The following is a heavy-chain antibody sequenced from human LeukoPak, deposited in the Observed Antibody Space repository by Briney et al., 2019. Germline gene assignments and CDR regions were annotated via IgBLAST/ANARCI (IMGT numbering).Heavy chain of an antibody. CDR1: GYTFTSYG. CDR3: ARGSSRVGATRHYYYYYYMDV. D-gene: IGHD1-26*01. CDR2: ISAYNGNT. V-gene: IGHV1-18*01. Sequence: ASVKVSCKASGYTFTSYGISWVRQAPGQGLEWMGWISAYNGNTNYAQKLQGRVTMTTDTSTNTAYMDLRSLRSDDTAVYYCARGSSRVGATRHYYYYYYMDVWGKGTTVTVSS. J-gene: IGHJ6*03.